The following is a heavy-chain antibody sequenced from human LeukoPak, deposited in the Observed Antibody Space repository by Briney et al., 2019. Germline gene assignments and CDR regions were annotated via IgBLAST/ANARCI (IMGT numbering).Heavy chain of an antibody. J-gene: IGHJ6*03. CDR3: ARGWSSRGWYWGEHYYYYMDV. Sequence: SETLSLTCTVSGGSISSYYWSWVRQPPGKGLEWIGYIYYSGSTNYNPSLKSRVTISVDTSKNQFSLKLSSVTAADTAVYYCARGWSSRGWYWGEHYYYYMDVWDKGTTVTVSS. D-gene: IGHD6-19*01. CDR1: GGSISSYY. CDR2: IYYSGST. V-gene: IGHV4-59*01.